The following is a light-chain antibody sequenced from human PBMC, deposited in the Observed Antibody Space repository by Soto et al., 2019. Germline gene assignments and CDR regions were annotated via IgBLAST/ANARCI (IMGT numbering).Light chain of an antibody. CDR3: QQCGSSPWP. Sequence: EIVLTQSPGTLSLSPGEGATLACRASQTISSNFLAWYQQKPGQAPRLLIYGVSIRATGIPDRFSGSGSGTDFTLTISRLEPEDFAVYYCQQCGSSPWPFGQGTTVEIK. V-gene: IGKV3-20*01. CDR2: GVS. J-gene: IGKJ1*01. CDR1: QTISSNF.